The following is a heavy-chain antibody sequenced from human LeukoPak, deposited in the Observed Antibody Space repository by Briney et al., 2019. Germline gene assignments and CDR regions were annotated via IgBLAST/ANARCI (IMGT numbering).Heavy chain of an antibody. CDR1: GFTFSSYE. D-gene: IGHD3-22*01. Sequence: TGGSLRLSCAASGFTFSSYETNWVRQAPGKGLEWVSYISSSGSTIYYADSVKGRFTISRDNSRNTLYLQMNSLRAEDTAVYYCARGSGYLETFDYWGQGTLVTVSS. J-gene: IGHJ4*02. V-gene: IGHV3-48*03. CDR3: ARGSGYLETFDY. CDR2: ISSSGSTI.